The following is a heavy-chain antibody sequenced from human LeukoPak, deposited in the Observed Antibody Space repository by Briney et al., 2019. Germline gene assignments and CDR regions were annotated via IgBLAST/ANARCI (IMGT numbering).Heavy chain of an antibody. Sequence: PGGSLRLSCAASGFTVSSNYMSWVRQAPGKGLEWVSVISSGGATYYAGSVKGRFTISRDSSKNTLYLQMNILRPEDTAVYYCVREQWFDPWGQGTLVTVSS. CDR3: VREQWFDP. CDR1: GFTVSSNY. CDR2: ISSGGAT. V-gene: IGHV3-66*01. J-gene: IGHJ5*02.